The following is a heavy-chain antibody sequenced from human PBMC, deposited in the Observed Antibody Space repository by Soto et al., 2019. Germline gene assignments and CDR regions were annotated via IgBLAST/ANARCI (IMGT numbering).Heavy chain of an antibody. CDR3: ARSAAYMDV. Sequence: GASVKVSCKTSGYIFTSYSIHWVRQAPGQRLEWMGWINAGNGVTIYSQKFQGRFTITRDTSANTAYMELTSLRSGDTAVYYCARSAAYMDVWGQGTTVT. D-gene: IGHD6-13*01. V-gene: IGHV1-3*01. CDR2: INAGNGVT. J-gene: IGHJ6*02. CDR1: GYIFTSYS.